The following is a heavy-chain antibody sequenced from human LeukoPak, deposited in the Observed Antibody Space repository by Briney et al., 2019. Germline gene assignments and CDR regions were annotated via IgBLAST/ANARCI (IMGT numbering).Heavy chain of an antibody. CDR1: GYTFTSYG. D-gene: IGHD3-3*01. CDR2: ITAYNGNT. V-gene: IGHV1-18*01. J-gene: IGHJ6*02. CDR3: ARDLGAPQSQFGFLERPSIRSDYGMDV. Sequence: ASVKVSCKASGYTFTSYGISWVRQAPGQGLEWMGWITAYNGNTKYAQKFQGRVTMTTDTPTSTAYMDLRSLRSDDTAVYYCARDLGAPQSQFGFLERPSIRSDYGMDVWGQGTTVTVSS.